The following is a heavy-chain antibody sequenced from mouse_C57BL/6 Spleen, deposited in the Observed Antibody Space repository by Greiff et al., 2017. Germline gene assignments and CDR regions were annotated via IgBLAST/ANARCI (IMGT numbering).Heavy chain of an antibody. D-gene: IGHD3-3*01. V-gene: IGHV1-69*01. CDR3: ATRGFAC. J-gene: IGHJ3*01. Sequence: VQLQQPGAELVMPGASVKLSCKASGYTFTSYWMHWVKQRPGQGLAWIGEIDPSDSYTNSNQKFKGKSTLTVDKSSSTAYMQLSSLASADSAVYYCATRGFACWGQGTLGTVSA. CDR1: GYTFTSYW. CDR2: IDPSDSYT.